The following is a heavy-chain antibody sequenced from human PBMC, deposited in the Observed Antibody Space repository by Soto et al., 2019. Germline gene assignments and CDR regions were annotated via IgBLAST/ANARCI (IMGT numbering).Heavy chain of an antibody. CDR1: GFTVSSYG. V-gene: IGHV3-30*03. CDR3: TGEVASGY. Sequence: QVQLVESGGGVFQPGRSLRLSCAVSGFTVSSYGMHWVRQAPGKGLEWVAVISRDGRITFYADSVKGRFTISRDNSRNTLFLEMNSLRGDDMAVYYCTGEVASGYWGQGTLVTVSS. J-gene: IGHJ4*02. CDR2: ISRDGRIT. D-gene: IGHD2-8*02.